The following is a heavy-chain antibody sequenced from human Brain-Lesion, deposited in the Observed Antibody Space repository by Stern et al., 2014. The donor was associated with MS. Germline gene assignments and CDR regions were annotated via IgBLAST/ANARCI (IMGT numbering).Heavy chain of an antibody. Sequence: QVQPVQSGGGVVQPGRPLRLSCVASGFTFGSCAMHWVRQAPGKGLEWVAGVSYDGSNKYYADSVKGRFTISRDNSQNTLYMQMSSLRPEDTAVYYCAKDRQYLTYFFDHWGQGSLVTVSS. D-gene: IGHD2/OR15-2a*01. CDR2: VSYDGSNK. J-gene: IGHJ5*02. V-gene: IGHV3-30*18. CDR3: AKDRQYLTYFFDH. CDR1: GFTFGSCA.